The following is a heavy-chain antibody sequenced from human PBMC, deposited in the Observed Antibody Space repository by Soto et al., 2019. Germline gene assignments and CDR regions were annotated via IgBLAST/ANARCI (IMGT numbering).Heavy chain of an antibody. J-gene: IGHJ4*02. CDR2: IIPIFGTA. D-gene: IGHD3-3*01. CDR1: GGTFSSYA. CDR3: ARETVTIFGVVIRGYFDY. Sequence: QVQLVQSGAEVKKPGSSVKVSCKASGGTFSSYAISWVRQAPGQGLECMGGIIPIFGTANYAQKFQGRVTITADKSTSTAYMELSSLRSEDTAVYYCARETVTIFGVVIRGYFDYWGQGTLVTVSS. V-gene: IGHV1-69*06.